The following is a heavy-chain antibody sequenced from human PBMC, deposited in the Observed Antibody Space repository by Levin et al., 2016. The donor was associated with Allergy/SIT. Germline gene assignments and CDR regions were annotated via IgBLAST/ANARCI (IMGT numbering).Heavy chain of an antibody. CDR2: IYPGDSET. D-gene: IGHD7-27*01. CDR1: GYSFATYW. J-gene: IGHJ5*02. CDR3: ARHYPLGWFDP. V-gene: IGHV5-51*01. Sequence: GESLKISCKGSGYSFATYWIGWVRQMPGKGLEWMGIIYPGDSETRYSPSFQGQVTISADKSITTAYLQWTSLKASDTAIYYCARHYPLGWFDPWGQGTLVTVSS.